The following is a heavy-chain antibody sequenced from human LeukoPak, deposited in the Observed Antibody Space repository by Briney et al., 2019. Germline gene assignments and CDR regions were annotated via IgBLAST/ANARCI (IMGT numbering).Heavy chain of an antibody. CDR3: AKGGPEPYSSSWYGSGY. Sequence: GGSLRLSCAASGFTVSSNYMSWVRQAPGKGLEWVSVIYSGGSTYYADSVKGRFTISRDNSKNTLYLQMNSLRAEDTAVYYCAKGGPEPYSSSWYGSGYWGQGTLVTVSS. D-gene: IGHD6-13*01. V-gene: IGHV3-66*01. J-gene: IGHJ4*02. CDR2: IYSGGST. CDR1: GFTVSSNY.